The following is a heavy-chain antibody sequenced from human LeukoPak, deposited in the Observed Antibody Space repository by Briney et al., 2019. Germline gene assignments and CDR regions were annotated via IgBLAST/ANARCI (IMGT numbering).Heavy chain of an antibody. CDR3: AILSGSYPTPFDY. D-gene: IGHD1-26*01. CDR1: GYTFTSYD. V-gene: IGHV1-8*01. Sequence: GASVKVSCKASGYTFTSYDINWVRQATGQGLEWMGWMNPNSGNTGYAQKFQGRVTMTRNTSISTAYMELSSLRSEDTAVYYCAILSGSYPTPFDYWGQGTLVTVSS. J-gene: IGHJ4*02. CDR2: MNPNSGNT.